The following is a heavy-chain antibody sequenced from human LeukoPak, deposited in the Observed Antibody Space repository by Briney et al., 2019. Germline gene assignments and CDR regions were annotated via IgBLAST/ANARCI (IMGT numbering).Heavy chain of an antibody. Sequence: ASVNVSCKASGYTFTGYYMHWVRQAPGQGLERMGWINPNSGGTNYAQKFQGRVTMTRDTSISTAYMELGRLRSDDTAVYYCARDSSVSSLAGVYDYWAQGTLVTVSS. CDR2: INPNSGGT. V-gene: IGHV1-2*02. CDR1: GYTFTGYY. CDR3: ARDSSVSSLAGVYDY. J-gene: IGHJ4*02. D-gene: IGHD6-19*01.